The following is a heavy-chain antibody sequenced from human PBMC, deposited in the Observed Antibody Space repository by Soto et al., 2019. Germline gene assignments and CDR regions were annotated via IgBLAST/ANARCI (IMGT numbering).Heavy chain of an antibody. Sequence: SETLSLTCDVSGVSVVSSSWWSFVRQSPGKGLEWVGEVYLTGTTRYNPSLKGRVSISIDKSKNQVSLTLNSVTAADAAVYYCARGFQYWLPTFDWGQGIRVTVSS. CDR2: VYLTGTT. V-gene: IGHV4-4*02. CDR3: ARGFQYWLPTFD. CDR1: GVSVVSSSW. D-gene: IGHD2-8*02. J-gene: IGHJ4*02.